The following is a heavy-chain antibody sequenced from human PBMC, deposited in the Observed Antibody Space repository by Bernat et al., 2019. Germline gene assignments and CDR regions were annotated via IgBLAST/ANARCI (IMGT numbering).Heavy chain of an antibody. D-gene: IGHD2-15*01. Sequence: EVQLVQSGAAVKKPGESLKISCKASGYSFTNYWLGWVRQMPGKGLEWMGIIYPGDSETRYSPSFQGQVTISADKSISTAYLQWSSPKASDTAMYYCARRYCSGGTCPNNWFDPWGQGTLVTVSS. CDR1: GYSFTNYW. J-gene: IGHJ5*02. CDR3: ARRYCSGGTCPNNWFDP. V-gene: IGHV5-51*01. CDR2: IYPGDSET.